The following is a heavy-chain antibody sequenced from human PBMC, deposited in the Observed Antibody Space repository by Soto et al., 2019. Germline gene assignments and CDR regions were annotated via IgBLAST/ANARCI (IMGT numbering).Heavy chain of an antibody. Sequence: GASVKVSCKASGYTFTSYYMHWVRQAPGQGLEWMGIINPSGDSTSYAQKFQGRVTMTRDTSTSTVYMELSSLRSEDTAVYYCARSYYDYVWGHYRSAHFDYWGQGTLVTVS. CDR2: INPSGDST. J-gene: IGHJ4*02. V-gene: IGHV1-46*01. CDR3: ARSYYDYVWGHYRSAHFDY. CDR1: GYTFTSYY. D-gene: IGHD3-16*02.